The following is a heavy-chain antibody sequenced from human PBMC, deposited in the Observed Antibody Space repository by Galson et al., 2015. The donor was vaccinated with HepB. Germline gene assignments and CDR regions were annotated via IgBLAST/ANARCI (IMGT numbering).Heavy chain of an antibody. CDR1: GFTFSNYG. D-gene: IGHD3-3*01. CDR2: LNSGEKT. V-gene: IGHV3-23*01. J-gene: IGHJ4*02. CDR3: ARWRGAQSEFDH. Sequence: SLRLSCAASGFTFSNYGMAWVRQAPGKGLEWVSHLNSGEKTEDAESVKGRFTISRDSSKRTLYLQMNSLRVEDTAIYYCARWRGAQSEFDHWGQGTLVTVSS.